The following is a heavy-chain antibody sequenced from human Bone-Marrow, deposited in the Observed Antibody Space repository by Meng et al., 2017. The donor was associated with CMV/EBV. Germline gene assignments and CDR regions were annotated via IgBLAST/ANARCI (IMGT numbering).Heavy chain of an antibody. Sequence: GGSLRLSCAASGFTVTDHYMNWFRQAPGKGLEWVSYISKGGPTIYYADSVKGRFTISRDNAKNSLYLQMNSLRAEDTAVYYCAAAGMPPGGYWGQGTLVTVSS. CDR2: ISKGGPTI. D-gene: IGHD3-10*01. V-gene: IGHV3-11*01. J-gene: IGHJ4*02. CDR3: AAAGMPPGGY. CDR1: GFTVTDHY.